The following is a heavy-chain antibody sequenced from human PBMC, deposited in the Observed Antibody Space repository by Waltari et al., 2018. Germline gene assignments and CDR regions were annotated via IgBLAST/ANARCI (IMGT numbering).Heavy chain of an antibody. CDR1: GYSFTSYW. CDR3: ARASSWYSGDVGFDY. CDR2: TCPGESGN. Sequence: EVQLVQSGAEVKKPGESLKLSCKGSGYSFTSYWIGWVRQMHGKGLEWMGVTCPGESGNRYSPSFQGKVTSAADKSIRTAYLQWSSLKAWDTAMYYCARASSWYSGDVGFDYWGQGTLVTVSS. D-gene: IGHD6-13*01. V-gene: IGHV5-51*03. J-gene: IGHJ4*02.